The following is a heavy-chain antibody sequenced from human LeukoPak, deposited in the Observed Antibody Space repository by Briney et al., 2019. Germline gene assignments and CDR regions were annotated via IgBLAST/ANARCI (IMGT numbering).Heavy chain of an antibody. V-gene: IGHV4-59*13. CDR3: ARGALFIVVVPTTIDY. J-gene: IGHJ4*02. D-gene: IGHD2-2*01. CDR2: IYYSGST. CDR1: GGSISSYY. Sequence: PSETLSLTCTVSGGSISSYYWSWIRQPPGKGLEWIGYIYYSGSTNYNPSLKSRVTISVDTSKNQFSLKLSSVTAEDTAVYYCARGALFIVVVPTTIDYWGQGTLVTVSS.